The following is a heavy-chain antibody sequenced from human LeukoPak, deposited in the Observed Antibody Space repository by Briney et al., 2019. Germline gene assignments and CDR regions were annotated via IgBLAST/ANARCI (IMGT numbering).Heavy chain of an antibody. CDR3: ARDALAYCGGDCPFDY. V-gene: IGHV3-74*01. J-gene: IGHJ4*02. CDR1: GFTFSSYW. CDR2: INSDGSSR. Sequence: GGSLRLSCAASGFTFSSYWMNWVRQAPGKGLVWVSRINSDGSSRSYADSVKGRFTISRDNAKNTLYLQMNSLRVEDTAVYYCARDALAYCGGDCPFDYWGQGTLVTVSS. D-gene: IGHD2-21*02.